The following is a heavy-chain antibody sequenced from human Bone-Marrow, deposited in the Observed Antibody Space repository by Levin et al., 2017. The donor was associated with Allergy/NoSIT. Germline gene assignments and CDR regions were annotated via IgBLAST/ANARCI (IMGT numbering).Heavy chain of an antibody. D-gene: IGHD2-15*01. J-gene: IGHJ6*02. CDR2: IHSGGHT. CDR1: GLSVRNNY. Sequence: PGGSLRLSCATSGLSVRNNYMTWVRQAPGRGLEWVSVIHSGGHTSSADSVKGRFTISRDTSNNTLFLQMNSLRAEDTAVYYCATTIVPVAARFSGLDVWGQGTTVTVSS. V-gene: IGHV3-53*01. CDR3: ATTIVPVAARFSGLDV.